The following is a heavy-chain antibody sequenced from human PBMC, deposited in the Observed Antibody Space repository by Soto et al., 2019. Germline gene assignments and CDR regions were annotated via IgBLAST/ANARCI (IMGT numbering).Heavy chain of an antibody. CDR1: GFTFSSDE. V-gene: IGHV3-21*01. J-gene: IGHJ6*02. CDR3: ARDVQEQWLVLQLNYYYYYGMDV. CDR2: ISSSSSYI. D-gene: IGHD6-19*01. Sequence: AGGSLSLSCAAAGFTFSSDEMSWIRQAPGKGLEWVSSISSSSSYIYYADSVKGRFTISRDNAKNSLYLQMNSLRAEDTAVYYCARDVQEQWLVLQLNYYYYYGMDVWGQGTTVTVSS.